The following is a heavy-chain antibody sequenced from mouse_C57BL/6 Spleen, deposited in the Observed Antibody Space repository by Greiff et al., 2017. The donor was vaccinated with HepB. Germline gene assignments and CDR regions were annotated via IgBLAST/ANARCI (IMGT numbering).Heavy chain of an antibody. CDR3: ASRWDDAMDY. CDR2: INPNNGGT. D-gene: IGHD4-1*01. Sequence: EVQLQQSGPELVKPGASVKISCKASGYTFTDYYMNWVKQSHGKSLEWIGDINPNNGGTSYNQKFKGKATLTVDKSSSTAYMELRSLTSEDSAVYYCASRWDDAMDYWGQGTSVTVSS. CDR1: GYTFTDYY. J-gene: IGHJ4*01. V-gene: IGHV1-26*01.